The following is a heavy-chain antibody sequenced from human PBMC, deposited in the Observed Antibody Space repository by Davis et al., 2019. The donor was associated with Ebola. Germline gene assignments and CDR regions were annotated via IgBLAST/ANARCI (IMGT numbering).Heavy chain of an antibody. CDR3: ARLRTNYYYYGMDV. CDR1: GFTFSDYY. CDR2: ISSSSSYT. Sequence: GGSLRLSCAASGFTFSDYYMSWIRQAPGKGLEWVSYISSSSSYTNYADSVKGRFTISRDNAKNSLYLQMNSLRAEDTAVYYCARLRTNYYYYGMDVWGQGTTVTVSS. V-gene: IGHV3-11*06. D-gene: IGHD1-1*01. J-gene: IGHJ6*02.